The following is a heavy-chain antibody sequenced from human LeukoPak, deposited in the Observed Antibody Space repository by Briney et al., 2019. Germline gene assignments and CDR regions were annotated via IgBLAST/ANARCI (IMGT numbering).Heavy chain of an antibody. V-gene: IGHV4-39*07. D-gene: IGHD1-26*01. CDR1: GFTFSSYW. CDR2: IFHNGNT. Sequence: GSLRLSCAASGFTFSSYWMSWIRQPPGKGLEWIGSIFHNGNTYYNSSLKSRLTVSVDTSKNQISLKLSSVTAADTAVYYCAKEVVGPWGQGTLVTVSS. J-gene: IGHJ5*02. CDR3: AKEVVGP.